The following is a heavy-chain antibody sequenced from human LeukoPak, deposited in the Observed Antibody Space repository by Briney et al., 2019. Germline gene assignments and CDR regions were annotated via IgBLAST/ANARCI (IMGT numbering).Heavy chain of an antibody. D-gene: IGHD2-15*01. V-gene: IGHV4-59*01. J-gene: IGHJ5*02. Sequence: PSETLSLTCTVAGGSISSYYWSWIRQPQGKVLEWIGYIYYRGSTNYNRSLKSRVTISVDPSKTQFSLKLSSVTAADTAVYYCARGYCSGGSCYSDAYWFDPWGQGTLVTVSS. CDR3: ARGYCSGGSCYSDAYWFDP. CDR1: GGSISSYY. CDR2: IYYRGST.